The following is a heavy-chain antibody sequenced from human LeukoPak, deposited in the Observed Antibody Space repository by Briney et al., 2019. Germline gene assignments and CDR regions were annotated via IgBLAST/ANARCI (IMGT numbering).Heavy chain of an antibody. CDR3: AREGQLELRNNWFDP. V-gene: IGHV1-69*13. D-gene: IGHD1-7*01. Sequence: ASVKVSCKASGGTFSSYAISWVRQAPGQGFEWMGGIIPIFGTANYAQKFQGRVTITADESTSTAYMELSSLRSEDTAVYYCAREGQLELRNNWFDPWGQGTLVTVSS. CDR1: GGTFSSYA. CDR2: IIPIFGTA. J-gene: IGHJ5*02.